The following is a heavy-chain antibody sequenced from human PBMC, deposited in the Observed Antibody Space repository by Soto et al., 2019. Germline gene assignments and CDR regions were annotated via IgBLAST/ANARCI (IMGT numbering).Heavy chain of an antibody. CDR2: ISYEGSNK. Sequence: SLRLSCAASGFTFSTYGMHWVRQAPGKGLEWVAVISYEGSNKYYADSVKGRFTISRDNSKNTLDLQMNSLRAEDTAVYFCAKSRLTSLDYWGLGTLVTVSS. CDR3: AKSRLTSLDY. V-gene: IGHV3-30*18. CDR1: GFTFSTYG. J-gene: IGHJ4*02.